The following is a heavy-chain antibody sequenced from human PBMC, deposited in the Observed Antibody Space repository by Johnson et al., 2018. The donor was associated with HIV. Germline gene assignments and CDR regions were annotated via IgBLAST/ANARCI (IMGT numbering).Heavy chain of an antibody. J-gene: IGHJ3*02. Sequence: QVQLMESGGGVVQPGRSLRLSCAASGFTFSSYAMHWVRQAPGKGLEWVAVISYAGSNEYYADSVGGRFTISSDSSKNTVYLQMTSLRAEDTAVYYCAKGEVGGMVATIEPTFDIWGQGTMVTVSS. D-gene: IGHD5-12*01. CDR1: GFTFSSYA. CDR2: ISYAGSNE. V-gene: IGHV3-30*04. CDR3: AKGEVGGMVATIEPTFDI.